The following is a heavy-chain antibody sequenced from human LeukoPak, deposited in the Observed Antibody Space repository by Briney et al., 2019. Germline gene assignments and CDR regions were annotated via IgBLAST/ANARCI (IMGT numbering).Heavy chain of an antibody. V-gene: IGHV3-48*04. CDR1: GFTFSSYN. CDR2: ISSGSNTI. CDR3: AIGGTMVRGGTFDH. J-gene: IGHJ4*02. Sequence: GGSLRLSCAASGFTFSSYNMIWVRQAPGKGLEWVSYISSGSNTIYYAGSVKGRFTISRDNTKNSLYLQMNSLRAEDTAVYYCAIGGTMVRGGTFDHWGQGTLVTVSS. D-gene: IGHD3-10*01.